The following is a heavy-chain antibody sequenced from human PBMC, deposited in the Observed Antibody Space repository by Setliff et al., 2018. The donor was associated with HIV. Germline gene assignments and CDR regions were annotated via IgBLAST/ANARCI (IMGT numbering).Heavy chain of an antibody. D-gene: IGHD2-15*01. CDR2: IFHSGST. J-gene: IGHJ1*01. CDR3: ARARRAGSGPKYFQH. CDR1: GVSVGSGDYY. V-gene: IGHV4-31*03. Sequence: PSETLSLTCSVSGVSVGSGDYYWHWIRQHPEKALEWIGYIFHSGSTNYNPSLKSRVTMSVDKSKNQFSLRLSSVTAADTAVYYCARARRAGSGPKYFQHWGQGTLVTVSS.